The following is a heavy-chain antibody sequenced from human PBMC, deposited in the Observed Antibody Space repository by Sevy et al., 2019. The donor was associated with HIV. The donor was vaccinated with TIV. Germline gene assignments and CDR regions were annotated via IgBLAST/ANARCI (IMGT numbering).Heavy chain of an antibody. V-gene: IGHV4-61*02. J-gene: IGHJ5*02. CDR2: IYPSGST. Sequence: SQTLSLTCTVSGGSISSGGYYWSWIRQPAGEGLEWIGRIYPSGSTNYSPSLKSRVTMSVDTSKNQFSLELSSVTAADTAVYYCARVRTVAGVNGVGWFDPWGQGTLVTVSS. D-gene: IGHD2-8*01. CDR1: GGSISSGGYY. CDR3: ARVRTVAGVNGVGWFDP.